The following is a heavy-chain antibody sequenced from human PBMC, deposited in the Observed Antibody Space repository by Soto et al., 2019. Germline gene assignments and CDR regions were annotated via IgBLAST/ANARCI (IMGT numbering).Heavy chain of an antibody. Sequence: GGSLRLSCAASGFTFSDSYMSWVRQAPGKGLEWISYITFSGNTVYYADSLKGRFTISRDNAKNSLYLQMNRLRAEDTAVYYCARVSWREKYGMDVWGQGTTVTVSS. CDR2: ITFSGNTV. CDR1: GFTFSDSY. V-gene: IGHV3-11*01. J-gene: IGHJ6*02. CDR3: ARVSWREKYGMDV.